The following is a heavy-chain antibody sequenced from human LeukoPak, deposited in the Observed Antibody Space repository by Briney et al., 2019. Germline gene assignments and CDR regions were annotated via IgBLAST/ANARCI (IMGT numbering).Heavy chain of an antibody. CDR2: IYYSGST. Sequence: PSETLSLTCTVSGGSISSSSYYWGWIRQPPGKGLEWIGSIYYSGSTYYNPSLKSRVTISVDTSKNQFSLKLSSVTAADTAVYYCASVDTAMVEGPGYDYWGQGTLVTVSS. CDR3: ASVDTAMVEGPGYDY. V-gene: IGHV4-39*01. CDR1: GGSISSSSYY. D-gene: IGHD5-18*01. J-gene: IGHJ4*02.